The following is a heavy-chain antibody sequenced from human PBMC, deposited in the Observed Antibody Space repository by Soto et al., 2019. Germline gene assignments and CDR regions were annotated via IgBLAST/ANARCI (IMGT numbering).Heavy chain of an antibody. J-gene: IGHJ6*02. V-gene: IGHV3-15*01. CDR3: SSEYMVRGVILNYYYGMDV. Sequence: GGSLRLSRAASGFTFSNAWMSWVRQAPGKGLEWVGRIKSKTDGGTTDYAAPVKGRFAISRDDSKNTLYLQMNSLKTEDTAVYYCSSEYMVRGVILNYYYGMDVWGQGTTVTVSS. D-gene: IGHD3-10*01. CDR2: IKSKTDGGTT. CDR1: GFTFSNAW.